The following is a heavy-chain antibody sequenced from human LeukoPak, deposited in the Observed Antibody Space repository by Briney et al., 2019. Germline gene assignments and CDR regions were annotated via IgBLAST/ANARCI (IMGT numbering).Heavy chain of an antibody. CDR2: ISSSSSYI. Sequence: SGGSLRLSCAASGFTFSSYSMNWVRQAPGKGLEWVSSISSSSSYIYYADSVKGRFTISRDNSKNTLYLQMNSLRAEDTAVYYCAKDLGWNDVHYGMDVWGQGTTVTVSS. V-gene: IGHV3-21*01. D-gene: IGHD1-1*01. CDR3: AKDLGWNDVHYGMDV. J-gene: IGHJ6*02. CDR1: GFTFSSYS.